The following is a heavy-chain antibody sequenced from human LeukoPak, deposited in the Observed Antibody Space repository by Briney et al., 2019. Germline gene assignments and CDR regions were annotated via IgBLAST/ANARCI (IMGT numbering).Heavy chain of an antibody. V-gene: IGHV4-59*11. CDR1: GGSISSHY. J-gene: IGHJ4*02. CDR3: ARNEWFGELLSECYFDY. Sequence: KPSETLSLTCTVSGGSISSHYWSSIRQPPGKGLECIVYIYYSGSTNYNPSLKSRVIISVDTSENQFSLKLSSVTAADTAVYYCARNEWFGELLSECYFDYWGQGTLVTVSS. D-gene: IGHD3-10*01. CDR2: IYYSGST.